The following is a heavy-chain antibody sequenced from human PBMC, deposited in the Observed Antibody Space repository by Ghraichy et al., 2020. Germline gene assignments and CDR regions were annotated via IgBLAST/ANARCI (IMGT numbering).Heavy chain of an antibody. Sequence: GGSPRLSCAASGFTFSSYWMSWVRQAPGKGLEWVANIKQDGSEKYYVDSVKGRFTISRDNAKNSLYLQMNSLRAEDTAVYYCARVPLYCTNGVCSNWYFDLWGRGTLVTVSS. CDR2: IKQDGSEK. D-gene: IGHD2-8*01. CDR3: ARVPLYCTNGVCSNWYFDL. CDR1: GFTFSSYW. J-gene: IGHJ2*01. V-gene: IGHV3-7*04.